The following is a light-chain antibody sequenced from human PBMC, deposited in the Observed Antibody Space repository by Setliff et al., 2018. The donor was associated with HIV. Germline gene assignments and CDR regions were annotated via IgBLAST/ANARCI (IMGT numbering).Light chain of an antibody. CDR3: QQYNNWLPLT. Sequence: DIQMTQSPSTLSASVGDRVTITCRASQSISNWLAWYQQKPGKAPKLLIYKASVLESGVPSRFSGSGSGTEFTLTISSLQPEDFAVYYCQQYNNWLPLTFGGGTKVDIK. J-gene: IGKJ4*01. CDR2: KAS. CDR1: QSISNW. V-gene: IGKV1-5*03.